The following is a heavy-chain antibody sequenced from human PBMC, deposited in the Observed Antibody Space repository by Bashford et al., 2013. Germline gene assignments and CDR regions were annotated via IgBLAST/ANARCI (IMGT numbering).Heavy chain of an antibody. CDR1: GYSFPNYW. J-gene: IGHJ4*02. CDR2: IYPGDSDI. CDR3: VRQDRRYCSGGSCYSIDY. V-gene: IGHV5-51*01. Sequence: GESLKISCKGSGYSFPNYWIGWVRQVPGRGMEWMAIIYPGDSDIRYSPSFQGQVTISADKSISTAYLEWSSLKASDSAIYYCVRQDRRYCSGGSCYSIDYWGLGTLVTVS. D-gene: IGHD2-15*01.